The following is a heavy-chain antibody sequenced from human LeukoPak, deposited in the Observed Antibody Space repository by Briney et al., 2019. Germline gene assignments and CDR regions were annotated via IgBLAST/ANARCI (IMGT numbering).Heavy chain of an antibody. CDR3: ARAKVSDSSSWFDAFDI. V-gene: IGHV1-8*03. D-gene: IGHD6-13*01. J-gene: IGHJ3*02. CDR2: MNPNSGNT. Sequence: ASVKVSCKASGYTFTSYGISWVRQAPGQGLEWMGWMNPNSGNTGYAQKFQGRVTITRNTSISTAYMELSSLRSEDTAVYYCARAKVSDSSSWFDAFDIWGQGTMVTVSS. CDR1: GYTFTSYG.